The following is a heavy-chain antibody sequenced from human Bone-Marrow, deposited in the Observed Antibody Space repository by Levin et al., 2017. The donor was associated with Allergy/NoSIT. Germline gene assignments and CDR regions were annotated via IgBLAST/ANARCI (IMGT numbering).Heavy chain of an antibody. D-gene: IGHD5-12*01. J-gene: IGHJ5*02. CDR2: VWSDGTTK. V-gene: IGHV3-33*01. CDR3: ARADGSDDADYDCLDL. CDR1: GFIFGSHD. Sequence: PGGSLRLSCAASGFIFGSHDMHWVRQAPGKGLEWVAVVWSDGTTKFYADSVKGRLTISRDNAKNTLYLEINSLSVEDTAVYFCARADGSDDADYDCLDLWGQGPLVIVSS.